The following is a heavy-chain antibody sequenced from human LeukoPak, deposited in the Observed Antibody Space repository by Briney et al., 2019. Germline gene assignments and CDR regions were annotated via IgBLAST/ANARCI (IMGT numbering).Heavy chain of an antibody. CDR3: ARRGSAWFYFDY. J-gene: IGHJ4*02. CDR2: IYYSGST. CDR1: GGSISSYY. D-gene: IGHD6-19*01. Sequence: PSETLSLTCTVSGGSISSYYWSWIRQPPGKGLEWIGYIYYSGSTNYNPSLKSRVTISVDTSKNQFSLKLSSVTAADTAVYYCARRGSAWFYFDYWGQGTLVTVPS. V-gene: IGHV4-59*08.